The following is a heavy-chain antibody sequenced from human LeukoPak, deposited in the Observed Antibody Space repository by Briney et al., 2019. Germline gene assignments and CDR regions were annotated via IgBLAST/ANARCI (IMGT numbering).Heavy chain of an antibody. CDR2: IQYDGSSK. J-gene: IGHJ3*02. CDR1: GFALSGYA. V-gene: IGHV3-30*02. CDR3: AKAADNFGM. Sequence: GGSLRLSCAASGFALSGYAMHWVRQAPGKGLEWVAFIQYDGSSKYSDSMKGRFTNSRDNGKNTVYLEVNSLRVEDTALYYCAKAADNFGMWGQGTMVTVSS. D-gene: IGHD2-15*01.